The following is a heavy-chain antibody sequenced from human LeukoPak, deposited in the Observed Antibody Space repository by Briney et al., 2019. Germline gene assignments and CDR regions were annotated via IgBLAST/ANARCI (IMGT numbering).Heavy chain of an antibody. J-gene: IGHJ4*02. CDR2: IYSGGST. V-gene: IGHV3-53*01. Sequence: PGGSLRLSCAAPGFTVSDNYLSWVRQAPGKGLEWVSVIYSGGSTYYADSVQGRFTISRDNSKSTLCLQMNSLRAEDTAVYYCAKQLGYCSDGSCYFPYWGQGTLVTVSS. CDR1: GFTVSDNY. D-gene: IGHD2-15*01. CDR3: AKQLGYCSDGSCYFPY.